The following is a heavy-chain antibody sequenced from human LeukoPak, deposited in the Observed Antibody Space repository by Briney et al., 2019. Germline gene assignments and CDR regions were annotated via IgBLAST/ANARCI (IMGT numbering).Heavy chain of an antibody. CDR3: ARGGSAASTNWFDS. Sequence: GGSLRLSCAASEFSFSIYEMNWVRQTAGKGLEWLSYISSSGKSIYYADSVKGRFTISRDNAKNSVYLQMNSLRVEDTAVYYCARGGSAASTNWFDSWGQGTLVTV. CDR1: EFSFSIYE. J-gene: IGHJ5*01. CDR2: ISSSGKSI. D-gene: IGHD1-26*01. V-gene: IGHV3-48*03.